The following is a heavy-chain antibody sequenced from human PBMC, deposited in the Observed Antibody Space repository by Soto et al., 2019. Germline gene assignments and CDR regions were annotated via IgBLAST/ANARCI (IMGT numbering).Heavy chain of an antibody. Sequence: QVQLVQSGAEEKKPGASVKVSCKASGYTFTSYAMHWVRQAPGQRLEWMGWINAGNGNTKYSQKFQGRVTITRDTSASTSYMELSSLTSEDTAVYYCARRIVVVTAIDYWGQGTLVTVSS. CDR3: ARRIVVVTAIDY. V-gene: IGHV1-3*05. D-gene: IGHD2-21*02. CDR2: INAGNGNT. CDR1: GYTFTSYA. J-gene: IGHJ4*02.